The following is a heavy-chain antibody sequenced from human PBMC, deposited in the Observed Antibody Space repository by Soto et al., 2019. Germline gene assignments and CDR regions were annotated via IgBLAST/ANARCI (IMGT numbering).Heavy chain of an antibody. CDR1: GGTFSSHG. D-gene: IGHD5-12*01. CDR3: ARGRYSGYDMPDTYYYYNYGMDV. J-gene: IGHJ6*02. Sequence: QVQLVQSGAEVKKPGSSVKVSCKASGGTFSSHGISWVRQAPGQGLEWMGGIVPIFGTADDAQRFRGRVTITADVSTSTAYMELSSLRSEDTAVYYCARGRYSGYDMPDTYYYYNYGMDVWGQGTTVTVSS. CDR2: IVPIFGTA. V-gene: IGHV1-69*12.